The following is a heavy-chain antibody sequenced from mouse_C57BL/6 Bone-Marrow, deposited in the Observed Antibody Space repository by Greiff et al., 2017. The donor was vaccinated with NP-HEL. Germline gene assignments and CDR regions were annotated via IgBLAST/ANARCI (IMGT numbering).Heavy chain of an antibody. CDR1: EYEFPSHD. V-gene: IGHV5-2*01. CDR3: ASEGAYSNNYFDY. D-gene: IGHD2-5*01. J-gene: IGHJ2*01. CDR2: INSDGGST. Sequence: EVQRVESGGGLVQPGESLKLSCESNEYEFPSHDMSWVRKTPEKWLELVAAINSDGGSTYYPDTMERRFIISRDNTKKTLYLQMSSLRSEDTALYYCASEGAYSNNYFDYWGQGTTLTVSS.